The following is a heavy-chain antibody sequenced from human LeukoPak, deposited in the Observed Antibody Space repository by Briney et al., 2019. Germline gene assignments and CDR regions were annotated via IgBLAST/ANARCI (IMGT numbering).Heavy chain of an antibody. CDR1: GFTFSSYW. J-gene: IGHJ4*02. V-gene: IGHV3-7*01. Sequence: PGGSLRLSCAASGFTFSSYWMSWVRQAPGKWLEWVANMNQDGSEKYYVDSVRGRFTISRDNAKNSLYLQMSSLRVEDTAVYYCARGGSIGGQGTLVTVSS. D-gene: IGHD1-26*01. CDR2: MNQDGSEK. CDR3: ARGGSI.